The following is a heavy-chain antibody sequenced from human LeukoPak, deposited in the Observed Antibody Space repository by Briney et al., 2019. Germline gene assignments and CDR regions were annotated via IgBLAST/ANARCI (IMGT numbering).Heavy chain of an antibody. Sequence: GESLKISCKGSGYSLTTNWIGWVRQMPGKGLEWMGIIYPADSDTRYSPSFQGQVTISADKSISTAYLQWNSLKASDTAMYYCARPPFIWGQGTMVTVSS. V-gene: IGHV5-51*01. J-gene: IGHJ3*02. CDR2: IYPADSDT. CDR1: GYSLTTNW. CDR3: ARPPFI.